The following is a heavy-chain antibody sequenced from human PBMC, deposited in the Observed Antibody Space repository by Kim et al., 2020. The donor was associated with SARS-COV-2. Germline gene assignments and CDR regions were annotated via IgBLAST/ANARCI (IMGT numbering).Heavy chain of an antibody. Sequence: GGSLRLSCAASGFTFSSYGMHWVRQAPGKGLEWVAVISYDGSNKYYADSVKVRFTISRDNSKNTLYLQMNSLRAEDTAVYYCAKDYCSGGSCYDAPSLEAFDIWGQGTMVTVSS. CDR1: GFTFSSYG. V-gene: IGHV3-30*18. CDR2: ISYDGSNK. CDR3: AKDYCSGGSCYDAPSLEAFDI. D-gene: IGHD2-15*01. J-gene: IGHJ3*02.